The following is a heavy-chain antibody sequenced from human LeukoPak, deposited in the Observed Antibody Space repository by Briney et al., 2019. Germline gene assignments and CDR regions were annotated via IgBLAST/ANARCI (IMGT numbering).Heavy chain of an antibody. V-gene: IGHV3-48*03. CDR3: ARRGELSDSSGYYYVFDY. D-gene: IGHD3-22*01. Sequence: GGALRLSCAASGFTFSSYEMNWVRQAPGKGLEWVSYIISSGSTIYYADSVKGRFTISRDNAKKSLYLQMNSLRAEDTAVYYCARRGELSDSSGYYYVFDYWGQGTLVTVSS. CDR2: IISSGSTI. CDR1: GFTFSSYE. J-gene: IGHJ4*02.